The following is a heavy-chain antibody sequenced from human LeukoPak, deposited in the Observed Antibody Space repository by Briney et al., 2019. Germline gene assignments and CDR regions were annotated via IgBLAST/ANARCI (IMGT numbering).Heavy chain of an antibody. V-gene: IGHV3-74*01. J-gene: IGHJ6*03. CDR2: INSDGSST. CDR3: ARSAAAGFSYYSYYLDV. D-gene: IGHD6-13*01. CDR1: GFTFDDYT. Sequence: GGSLRLSCAASGFTFDDYTMHWVRQAPGKGLEWVSRINSDGSSTTYADSVKGRFTISRDNAKNTLYLQMNSLRAEDTAVYYCARSAAAGFSYYSYYLDVWGKGTTVTIFS.